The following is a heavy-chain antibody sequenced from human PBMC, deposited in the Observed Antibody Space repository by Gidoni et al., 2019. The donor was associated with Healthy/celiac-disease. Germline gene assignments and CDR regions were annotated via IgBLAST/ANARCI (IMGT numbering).Heavy chain of an antibody. Sequence: EVQLVESGGGLVKPGGSLRLSCAAAGFTFRNAWISWVRQAPGKGLGWVGRIKSKTDGGTTDYASPVKGRFTISRDDSKNTLYLQMNSLKTEDTAVFYCTTLLHCSGGSCYSDWGQGTLVTVSS. D-gene: IGHD2-15*01. CDR3: TTLLHCSGGSCYSD. CDR1: GFTFRNAW. V-gene: IGHV3-15*01. J-gene: IGHJ4*02. CDR2: IKSKTDGGTT.